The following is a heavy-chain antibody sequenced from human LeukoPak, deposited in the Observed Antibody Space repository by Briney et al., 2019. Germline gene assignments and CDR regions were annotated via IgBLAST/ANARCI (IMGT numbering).Heavy chain of an antibody. V-gene: IGHV3-48*01. CDR2: ISSSVRTI. J-gene: IGHJ2*01. Sequence: GGSLRPSCAASGFTFSSYSMNWVRQAPGKGLEWVSYISSSVRTIYYADSVKGRFTISRDNAKNSLYLQMNSLRAEDTAVYYCARVAGDFWSGPSPYWYFDLWGRGTLVTVSS. CDR1: GFTFSSYS. CDR3: ARVAGDFWSGPSPYWYFDL. D-gene: IGHD3-3*01.